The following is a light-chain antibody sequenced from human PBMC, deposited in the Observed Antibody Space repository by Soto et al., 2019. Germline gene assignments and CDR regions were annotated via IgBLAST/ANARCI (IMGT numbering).Light chain of an antibody. CDR3: QQYNVWPLT. CDR2: GAS. V-gene: IGKV3-15*01. CDR1: QSVGSN. Sequence: EIVMTQSAATLSVSPGERATLSCRPSQSVGSNLAWYQQKPGQAPRLLIYGASTRATGIPARFSGSGSGTDFTLTISRLQSEDFAVYYCQQYNVWPLTFGGGTKVEIE. J-gene: IGKJ4*01.